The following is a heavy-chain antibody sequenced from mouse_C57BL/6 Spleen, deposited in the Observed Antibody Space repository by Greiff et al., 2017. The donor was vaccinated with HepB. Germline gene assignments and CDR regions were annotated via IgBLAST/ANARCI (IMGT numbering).Heavy chain of an antibody. CDR2: IRLKSDNYAT. J-gene: IGHJ4*01. V-gene: IGHV6-3*01. D-gene: IGHD2-4*01. CDR1: GFTFSNYW. Sequence: EVQRVESGGGLVQPGGSMKLSCVASGFTFSNYWMNWVRQSPEKGLEWVAQIRLKSDNYATHYAESVKGRFTISRDDSKSSVYLQMNNLRAEDTGIYYCTGSFYDYDYAMDYWGQGTSVTVSS. CDR3: TGSFYDYDYAMDY.